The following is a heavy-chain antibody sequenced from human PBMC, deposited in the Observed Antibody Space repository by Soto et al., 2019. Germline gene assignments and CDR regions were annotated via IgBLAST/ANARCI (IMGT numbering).Heavy chain of an antibody. CDR3: AKDIDEGADRNYGMDV. V-gene: IGHV3-9*01. J-gene: IGHJ6*02. CDR2: ISWNSGNS. Sequence: EGQLVESGGGLVQPGRSLRLSCAASGFIFDDYAMHWVRQAPGKGLEWVSGISWNSGNSGYADSVKGRFIISRDNAKKSLYLQMSTLRPEDTALYYCAKDIDEGADRNYGMDVWGQGTTVTVSS. D-gene: IGHD1-26*01. CDR1: GFIFDDYA.